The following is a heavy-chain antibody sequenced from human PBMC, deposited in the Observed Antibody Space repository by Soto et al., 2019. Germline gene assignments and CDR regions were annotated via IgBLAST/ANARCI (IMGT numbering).Heavy chain of an antibody. CDR1: GYTLTELS. CDR2: FDPEDGET. Sequence: ASVKVSCKVSGYTLTELSMHWVRQAPGKGPEWMGGFDPEDGETIYAQKFQGRVTMTEDTSTDTAYMELSSLRSEDTAVYYCATVGAITMVRGVIYYYGMDVWGQGTTVTAP. CDR3: ATVGAITMVRGVIYYYGMDV. J-gene: IGHJ6*02. V-gene: IGHV1-24*01. D-gene: IGHD3-10*01.